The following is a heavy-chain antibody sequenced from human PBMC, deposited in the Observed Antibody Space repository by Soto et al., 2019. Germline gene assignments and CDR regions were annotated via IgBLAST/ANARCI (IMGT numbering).Heavy chain of an antibody. D-gene: IGHD3-10*01. V-gene: IGHV1-69*13. CDR3: ARGLLWFGELPHLWYYYGMDV. CDR2: IVPIFGTA. CDR1: GGTFSSYA. J-gene: IGHJ6*02. Sequence: GASVKVSCKASGGTFSSYAISWVRQAPGQGLEWMGGIVPIFGTANYAQKFQGRVTITADESTSTAYMELSSLRSEDTAVYYCARGLLWFGELPHLWYYYGMDVWGQGTTVTVSS.